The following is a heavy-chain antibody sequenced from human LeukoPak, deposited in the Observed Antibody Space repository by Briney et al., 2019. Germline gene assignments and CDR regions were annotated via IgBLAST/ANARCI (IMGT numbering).Heavy chain of an antibody. J-gene: IGHJ3*02. CDR3: AGSNHYYDSSGYPYAFDI. D-gene: IGHD3-22*01. CDR1: GYTFTGYY. Sequence: GASVKVSCKASGYTFTGYYIHWVRQAPGQGLEWMGWINPNSGGTNYAQKFQGRVTMTRDTSISTAYMELSRLRSDDTAVYYCAGSNHYYDSSGYPYAFDIWGQGTMVTVSS. V-gene: IGHV1-2*02. CDR2: INPNSGGT.